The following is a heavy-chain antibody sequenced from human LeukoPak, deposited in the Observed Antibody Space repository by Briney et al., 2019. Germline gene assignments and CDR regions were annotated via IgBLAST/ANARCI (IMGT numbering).Heavy chain of an antibody. Sequence: SVKVSCKASGGTFSSYAISWVRQAPGQGLEWMGGIIPIFGTANYAQKFQGRVTITADESTSTAYMELSSLRSEDTAVYYCASFVLRFLEWFEYYFDYWGQGTLVTASS. J-gene: IGHJ4*02. D-gene: IGHD3-3*01. CDR1: GGTFSSYA. CDR3: ASFVLRFLEWFEYYFDY. CDR2: IIPIFGTA. V-gene: IGHV1-69*13.